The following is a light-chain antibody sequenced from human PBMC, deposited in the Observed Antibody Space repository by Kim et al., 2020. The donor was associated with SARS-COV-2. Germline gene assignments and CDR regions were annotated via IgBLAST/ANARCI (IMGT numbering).Light chain of an antibody. CDR3: QQRSNWPLT. V-gene: IGKV3-11*01. Sequence: LVSGESATLSCRGSQSVSSSLAWYQQKRGQAPRLLIYDASNRATGIPARFSVSGSGTDFTLTITSLEPEDFAVYYCQQRSNWPLTFGGGTKVDIK. CDR2: DAS. J-gene: IGKJ4*01. CDR1: QSVSSS.